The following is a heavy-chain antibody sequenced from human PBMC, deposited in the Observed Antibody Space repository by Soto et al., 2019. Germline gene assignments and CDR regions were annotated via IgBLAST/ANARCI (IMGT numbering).Heavy chain of an antibody. Sequence: QVQLVQSGAEVKKPGSSVKVCCKASGGTFSSYAISWVRQAPGQGLEWMGGIIPIFGTANYAQKFQGRVTITADESTSTAYMDLSSLRSEDTAVYYCAREVVYGDYASHYFDYWGQGTLVPVSS. CDR2: IIPIFGTA. J-gene: IGHJ4*02. D-gene: IGHD4-17*01. CDR3: AREVVYGDYASHYFDY. V-gene: IGHV1-69*01. CDR1: GGTFSSYA.